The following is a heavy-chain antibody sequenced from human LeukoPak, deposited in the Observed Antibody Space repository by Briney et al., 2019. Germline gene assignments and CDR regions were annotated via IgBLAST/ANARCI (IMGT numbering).Heavy chain of an antibody. CDR2: IYPGDSGT. CDR3: ARRYSNYYGSGSYGY. CDR1: GYSFTSYR. Sequence: GESLKISCKGSGYSFTSYRIAWVRQMPGKGLEWMGIIYPGDSGTRYSPSFQGQVTISADKSISTAYLQWSSLKASDTAMYYCARRYSNYYGSGSYGYWGQGTLVTVSS. J-gene: IGHJ4*02. D-gene: IGHD3-10*01. V-gene: IGHV5-51*01.